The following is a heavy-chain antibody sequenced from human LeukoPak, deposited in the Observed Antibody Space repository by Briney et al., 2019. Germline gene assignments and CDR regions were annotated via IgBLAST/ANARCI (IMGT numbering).Heavy chain of an antibody. V-gene: IGHV3-48*02. CDR3: ARDAYGSGINDY. CDR2: ISGRSSTI. D-gene: IGHD3-10*01. Sequence: GGSPRLSCAASGFTFSSYSMHWVRQAPGKGLEWVSYISGRSSTIYYVDSVKGRFTIPRDNAKNSLYLQMNSLRDEDTAVYYCARDAYGSGINDYWGQGTLVTVSS. J-gene: IGHJ4*02. CDR1: GFTFSSYS.